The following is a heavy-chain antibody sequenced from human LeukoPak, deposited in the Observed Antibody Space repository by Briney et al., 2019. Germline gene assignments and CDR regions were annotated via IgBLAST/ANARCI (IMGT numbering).Heavy chain of an antibody. CDR2: ISSSSSYI. J-gene: IGHJ6*03. D-gene: IGHD2-15*01. CDR3: ARDKCRVVPGLCYYMDV. V-gene: IGHV3-21*01. CDR1: GFTFSSYS. Sequence: PGGSLRLSCAASGFTFSSYSMNWVRQAPGKGLEWVSSISSSSSYIYYADPVKGRFTISRDNAKNSLYLQMNSLRAEDTAVYYCARDKCRVVPGLCYYMDVWGKGTTVTVSS.